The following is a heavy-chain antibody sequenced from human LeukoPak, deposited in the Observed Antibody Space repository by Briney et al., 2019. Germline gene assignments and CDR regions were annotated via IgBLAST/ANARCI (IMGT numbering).Heavy chain of an antibody. J-gene: IGHJ4*02. D-gene: IGHD1-26*01. CDR2: ISASAGTT. V-gene: IGHV3-23*01. CDR3: AKDISGSWTDKYFDY. Sequence: PGGPLRLSCAASGFTFSNYAMSWVRQAPGKGLEWVSAISASAGTTYYADSVKGRFTISRDNSKNTLYLQMNSLRAEDTALYSCAKDISGSWTDKYFDYWGQGTLVTVSS. CDR1: GFTFSNYA.